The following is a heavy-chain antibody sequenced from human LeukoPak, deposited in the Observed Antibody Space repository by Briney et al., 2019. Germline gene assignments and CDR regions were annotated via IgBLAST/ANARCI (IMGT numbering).Heavy chain of an antibody. Sequence: GGSLSLSCAASGFTFSSYWMSWVRQAPGKGLEWVANIKQDGSEKYYVDSVKGRFTISRDNAKNSLYLQMNSLRAEDTAVYYCARAGLGYCGYEYYFDYWGQGTLVTVSS. CDR1: GFTFSSYW. V-gene: IGHV3-7*01. D-gene: IGHD5-12*01. CDR3: ARAGLGYCGYEYYFDY. J-gene: IGHJ4*02. CDR2: IKQDGSEK.